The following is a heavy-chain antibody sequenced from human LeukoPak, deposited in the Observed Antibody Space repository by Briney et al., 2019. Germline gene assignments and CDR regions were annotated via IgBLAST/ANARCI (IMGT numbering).Heavy chain of an antibody. D-gene: IGHD2-2*02. J-gene: IGHJ4*02. CDR2: ISYDGSNK. CDR1: GFTFSSYA. V-gene: IGHV3-30*04. CDR3: AKVLSTIPKSPFDY. Sequence: GGSLRLSCAASGFTFSSYAMHWVRQAPGKWLEWVAVISYDGSNKYYADSVKGRFTISRDNSKNTLYLQMNSLRAEDTAVYYCAKVLSTIPKSPFDYWDQGTLVTVSS.